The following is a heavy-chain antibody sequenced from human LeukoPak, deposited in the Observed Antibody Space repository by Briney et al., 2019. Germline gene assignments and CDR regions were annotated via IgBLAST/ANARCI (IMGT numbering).Heavy chain of an antibody. CDR3: ERLSYRVIVGVVDH. D-gene: IGHD3-16*02. J-gene: IGHJ5*02. CDR2: LYGSGST. CDR1: GGSISSSGYY. V-gene: IGHV4-39*01. Sequence: SETLSLTCSVSGGSISSSGYYWVWLRQPPGKGLEWIASLYGSGSTYYNPSLSSLISIAADSSKNQFSLWLKSVTAADKAVYYCERLSYRVIVGVVDHWGQGTLVTVSS.